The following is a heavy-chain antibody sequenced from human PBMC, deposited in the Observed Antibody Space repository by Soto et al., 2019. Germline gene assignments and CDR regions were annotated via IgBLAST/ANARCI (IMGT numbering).Heavy chain of an antibody. D-gene: IGHD2-2*01. Sequence: EVQLVESGGGLVQPGGSLRLSCAASGLTVSSNYMSWVRQAPGKGLGWVSVIYSGGSTYYADSVKGRFTISRHNSKNTLYLQMNSLRAEDTAVYYCARSPRRVVVPAASYYYYMDVWGKGTTVTVSS. CDR3: ARSPRRVVVPAASYYYYMDV. CDR2: IYSGGST. V-gene: IGHV3-53*04. J-gene: IGHJ6*03. CDR1: GLTVSSNY.